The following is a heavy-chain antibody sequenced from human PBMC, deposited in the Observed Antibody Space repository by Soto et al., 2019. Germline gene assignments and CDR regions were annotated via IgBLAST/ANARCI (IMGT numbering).Heavy chain of an antibody. Sequence: SLRLSCAAPSFTFWSFWVRWVRPAPGGGLEWVANIKQEGSEKSYVDSVKGRFTISRDNAKNSLYLQMNSLRAEDAAVYYCARGSQGHYDLHYGVDVWGQGTTVTVSS. V-gene: IGHV3-7*03. CDR1: SFTFWSFW. J-gene: IGHJ6*02. CDR2: IKQEGSEK. CDR3: ARGSQGHYDLHYGVDV. D-gene: IGHD3-3*01.